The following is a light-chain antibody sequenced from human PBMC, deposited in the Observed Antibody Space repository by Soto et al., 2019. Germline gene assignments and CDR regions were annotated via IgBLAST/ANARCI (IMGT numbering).Light chain of an antibody. CDR3: SSYTSNSTPYV. CDR1: SSDVGNYNY. Sequence: QSVLTQPASVSGSPGQSITISCTGTSSDVGNYNYVSWYQQHPGKVPKVMIYEVSNRPSGVSNRFSGSKSGNTASLTISGLQAEDEADYYCSSYTSNSTPYVFGTGTKVT. J-gene: IGLJ1*01. V-gene: IGLV2-14*01. CDR2: EVS.